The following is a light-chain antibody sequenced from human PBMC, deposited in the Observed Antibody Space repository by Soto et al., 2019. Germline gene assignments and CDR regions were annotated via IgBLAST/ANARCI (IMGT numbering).Light chain of an antibody. J-gene: IGKJ1*01. Sequence: EIVLTQSPATLSFSPGEGATLSCRASQSVSSTFLAWYQHKPGRPPRLLIYGASSRATDIPDRFSGGGSGTDFTLTAIRLEPEDFAVYYCQQYGSSPWTFGQGTKVDIK. V-gene: IGKV3-20*01. CDR3: QQYGSSPWT. CDR1: QSVSSTF. CDR2: GAS.